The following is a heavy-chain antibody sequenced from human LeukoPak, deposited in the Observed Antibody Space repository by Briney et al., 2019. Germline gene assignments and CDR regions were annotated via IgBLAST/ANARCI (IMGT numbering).Heavy chain of an antibody. D-gene: IGHD3-3*01. Sequence: GGSLRLSCAASGFTFSSYEMNWVRQAPGKGLEWVSYISSSGSTIYYADSVKGRFTISRDNAKNSLSLQMNSLRVEDTALYYCARGGISIFGVVIYMDVWGKGTTVTVSS. J-gene: IGHJ6*03. CDR2: ISSSGSTI. V-gene: IGHV3-48*03. CDR1: GFTFSSYE. CDR3: ARGGISIFGVVIYMDV.